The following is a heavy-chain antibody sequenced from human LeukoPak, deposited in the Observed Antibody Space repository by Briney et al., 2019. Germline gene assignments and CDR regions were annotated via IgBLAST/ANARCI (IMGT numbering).Heavy chain of an antibody. V-gene: IGHV3-33*06. J-gene: IGHJ4*02. Sequence: PGRSLRLSCATSGFTFSHYGMHWVRQAPGKGLEWVAVIWNDGTDKYYGDSVKGRFTISRDNSKNTVYLQMNSLGVEDTAVYYCAKDAQRGFDFSYSLESWGQGTLVTVSS. CDR2: IWNDGTDK. CDR1: GFTFSHYG. D-gene: IGHD4-11*01. CDR3: AKDAQRGFDFSYSLES.